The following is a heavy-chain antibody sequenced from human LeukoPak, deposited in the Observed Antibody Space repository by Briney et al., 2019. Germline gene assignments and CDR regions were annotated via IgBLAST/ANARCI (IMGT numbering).Heavy chain of an antibody. CDR1: GYTFSSYD. Sequence: GASVKVSCKASGYTFSSYDINWVRQATGQGLEWMGWMNPNSGDRGYAQKFQGRVTITRNTSISTAYMELSSLRSEDTAVYYCARGKVSFLETYYYYYYMDVWGKGTTVTVSS. D-gene: IGHD3-3*02. CDR2: MNPNSGDR. CDR3: ARGKVSFLETYYYYYYMDV. V-gene: IGHV1-8*03. J-gene: IGHJ6*03.